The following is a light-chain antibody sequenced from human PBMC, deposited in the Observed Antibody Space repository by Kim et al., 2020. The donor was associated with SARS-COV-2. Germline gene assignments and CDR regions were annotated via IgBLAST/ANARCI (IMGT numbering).Light chain of an antibody. CDR2: GNL. CDR1: NANLGTGYD. J-gene: IGLJ2*01. Sequence: RVPIACHGSNANLGTGYDVHWYQNLTGTAPKLLIYGNLRRPSGVPDRFSGSKSGTSASLSISGLQAEDEADYYCQSYDSSLSALIFGGGTKVTVL. V-gene: IGLV1-40*01. CDR3: QSYDSSLSALI.